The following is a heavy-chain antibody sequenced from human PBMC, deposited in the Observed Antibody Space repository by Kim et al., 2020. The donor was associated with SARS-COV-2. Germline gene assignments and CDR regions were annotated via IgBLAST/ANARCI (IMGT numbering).Heavy chain of an antibody. CDR1: GGSFSGYY. V-gene: IGHV4-34*01. D-gene: IGHD3-22*01. J-gene: IGHJ3*02. CDR3: ARGKVVRRIVVVINMGAFDI. CDR2: INHSGST. Sequence: SETLSLTCAVYGGSFSGYYWSWIRQPPGKGLEWIGEINHSGSTNYNPSLKSRVTISVDTSKNQFSLKLSSVTAADTAVYYCARGKVVRRIVVVINMGAFDIWGQGTMVTVSS.